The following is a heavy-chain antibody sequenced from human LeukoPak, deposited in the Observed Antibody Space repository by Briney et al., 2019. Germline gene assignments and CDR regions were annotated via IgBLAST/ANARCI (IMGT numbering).Heavy chain of an antibody. CDR2: INHSGST. CDR1: GGSFSGYY. CDR3: AKLVVTAPTDY. Sequence: PSETLSLTCAVYGGSFSGYYWSWIRQPPGKGLEWIGEINHSGSTNYNPSLKSRVTISVDTSKNQFSLKLSSVTAADTAVYYCAKLVVTAPTDYWGQGTLSPSPQ. J-gene: IGHJ4*02. D-gene: IGHD2-21*02. V-gene: IGHV4-34*01.